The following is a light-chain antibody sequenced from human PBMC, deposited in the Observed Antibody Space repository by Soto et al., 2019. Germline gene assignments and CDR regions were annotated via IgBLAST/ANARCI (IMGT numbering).Light chain of an antibody. V-gene: IGKV1-39*01. CDR1: QTIYDF. CDR3: QQSYSSPLT. Sequence: DIPMTQSPSSLSASVGDTVTITCRASQTIYDFLTWYQQVPGKAPKVLIYAVSSLHSGVPSRFSGSGSGTDFTLTISSLQPEDFAVYFCQQSYSSPLTFGGGTKVEIK. CDR2: AVS. J-gene: IGKJ4*01.